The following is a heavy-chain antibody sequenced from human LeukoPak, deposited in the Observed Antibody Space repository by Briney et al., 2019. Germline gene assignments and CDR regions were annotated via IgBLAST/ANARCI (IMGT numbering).Heavy chain of an antibody. CDR1: GFTFSSYA. CDR2: ISSNGGST. Sequence: GGSLRLSCAASGFTFSSYAMHWVRQAPGKGLEYVSAISSNGGSTYYANSVKGRFTISRDNSKNTLYLQMGSLRAEDMAVYYCARVDYYDSSGTRYWGQGTLVTVSS. J-gene: IGHJ4*02. CDR3: ARVDYYDSSGTRY. D-gene: IGHD3-22*01. V-gene: IGHV3-64*01.